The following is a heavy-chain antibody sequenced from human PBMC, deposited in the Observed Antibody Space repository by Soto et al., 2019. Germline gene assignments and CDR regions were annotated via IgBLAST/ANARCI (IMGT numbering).Heavy chain of an antibody. CDR3: SGGVGDAF. D-gene: IGHD1-26*01. CDR2: INQDGSEK. J-gene: IGHJ4*02. Sequence: EVHLVESGGGLVQTGGSLRLSCAIFQSTVSRDWMNWVRQAPGKGLEWVAHINQDGSEKYYVDSVKGRFTISRDNAKKSRCLRMTGRRTAGTAMYYCSGGVGDAFWGQGTLVTVSS. CDR1: QSTVSRDW. V-gene: IGHV3-7*04.